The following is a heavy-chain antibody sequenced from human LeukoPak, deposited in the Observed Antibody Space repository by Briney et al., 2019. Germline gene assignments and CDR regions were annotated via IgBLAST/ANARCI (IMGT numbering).Heavy chain of an antibody. CDR2: IRFDGTSE. CDR1: GFTFSNFG. D-gene: IGHD3-3*01. J-gene: IGHJ6*03. V-gene: IGHV3-30*02. CDR3: XXXXXXDPSGHYYYMDV. Sequence: GGSLRLSCAASGFTFSNFGMHWVRQAPGKGLEWVAFIRFDGTSEFYADSVKARFTISRDNSQNTVSLQLNNLRIEDTALYYXXXXXXXDPSGHYYYMDVWGKGTTVTVSS.